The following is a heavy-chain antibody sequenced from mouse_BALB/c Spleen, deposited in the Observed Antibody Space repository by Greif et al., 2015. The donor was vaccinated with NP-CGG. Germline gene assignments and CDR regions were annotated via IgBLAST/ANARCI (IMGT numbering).Heavy chain of an antibody. V-gene: IGHV1-9*01. CDR2: ILPGSGST. Sequence: QVQLQQSGAELMKPGASVKISCKATGYTFSSYWIEWVKQRPGHGLEWIGEILPGSGSTNYNEKFKGKATFTADTSSNTAYMRLSSLTSEDSAVYYCAGGEYGNLYAMDYWGQRTSVTVSS. CDR3: AGGEYGNLYAMDY. D-gene: IGHD2-10*02. J-gene: IGHJ4*01. CDR1: GYTFSSYW.